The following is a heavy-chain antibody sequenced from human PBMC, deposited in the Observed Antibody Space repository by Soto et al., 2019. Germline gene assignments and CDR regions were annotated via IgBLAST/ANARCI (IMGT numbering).Heavy chain of an antibody. V-gene: IGHV3-23*01. CDR3: AKSLVARPYDY. D-gene: IGHD6-6*01. CDR2: ISGRGGNT. CDR1: GFTFSSYA. J-gene: IGHJ4*02. Sequence: EVQLLESGGGLVQPGGSLRLSCAASGFTFSSYAMSWVRQAPGKGLEWVSAISGRGGNTYYADSVKGRFTISRDNSKRTLYLQMNSLRAEDTAVYYCAKSLVARPYDYWGQGTLVTVSS.